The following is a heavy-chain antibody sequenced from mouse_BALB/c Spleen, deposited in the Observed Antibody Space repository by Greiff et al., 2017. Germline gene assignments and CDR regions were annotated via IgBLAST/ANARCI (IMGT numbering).Heavy chain of an antibody. CDR1: GFTFSSFG. CDR2: ISSGSSTI. J-gene: IGHJ3*01. D-gene: IGHD1-1*01. Sequence: EVKVEESGGGLVQPGGSRKLSCAASGFTFSSFGMHWVRQAPEKGLEWVAYISSGSSTIYYADTVKGRFTISRDNPKNTLFLQMTSLRSEDTAMYYCARPYGSSPLAYWGQGTLVTVSA. V-gene: IGHV5-17*02. CDR3: ARPYGSSPLAY.